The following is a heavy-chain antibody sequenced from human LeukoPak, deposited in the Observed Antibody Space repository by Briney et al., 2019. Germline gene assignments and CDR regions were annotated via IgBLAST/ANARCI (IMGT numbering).Heavy chain of an antibody. CDR2: ISSSSSYI. V-gene: IGHV3-21*01. CDR1: GFTFSSYS. CDR3: ARDLGPYYDILTGYSI. D-gene: IGHD3-9*01. Sequence: PGGSLRLSRAASGFTFSSYSMNWVRQAPGKGLEWVSSISSSSSYIYYADSVKGRFTISRDNAKNSLYLQMNSLRAEDTAVYYCARDLGPYYDILTGYSIWGQGTLVTVSS. J-gene: IGHJ4*02.